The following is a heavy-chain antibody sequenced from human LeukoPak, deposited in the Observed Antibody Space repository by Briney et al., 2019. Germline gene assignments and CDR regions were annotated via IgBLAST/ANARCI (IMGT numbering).Heavy chain of an antibody. V-gene: IGHV1-69*05. Sequence: SVKVSCKASGGTFSSYAISWVRQAPGQGLEWMGGIIPIFGTANYAQKFQGRVTITTDESTSTAYMELSSLRSEDTAVYYCARDGCGGGCFLDYWGQGTLVTVSS. D-gene: IGHD2-21*01. CDR2: IIPIFGTA. J-gene: IGHJ4*02. CDR1: GGTFSSYA. CDR3: ARDGCGGGCFLDY.